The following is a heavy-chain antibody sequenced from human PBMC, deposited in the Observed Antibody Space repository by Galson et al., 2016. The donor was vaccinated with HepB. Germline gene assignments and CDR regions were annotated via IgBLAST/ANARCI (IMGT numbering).Heavy chain of an antibody. CDR3: ARDARHRSTWYLAFDI. D-gene: IGHD6-13*01. V-gene: IGHV1-69*13. J-gene: IGHJ3*02. CDR1: GGTFSSYA. CDR2: IIPIFGSA. Sequence: SVKVSCKASGGTFSSYAISWVRQAPGQGLEWMGGIIPIFGSANYAQKFQGRLTITADESTSTAYMELSSLRSEDTAVYYCARDARHRSTWYLAFDIWGPGTMVSVSS.